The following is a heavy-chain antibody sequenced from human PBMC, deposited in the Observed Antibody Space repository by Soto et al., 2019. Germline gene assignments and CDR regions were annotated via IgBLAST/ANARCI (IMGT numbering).Heavy chain of an antibody. CDR2: ISYDGSNK. CDR1: GFTFSSYG. J-gene: IGHJ4*02. V-gene: IGHV3-30*03. CDR3: ARATVAGRKNYYFGY. Sequence: PGGSLRLSCAASGFTFSSYGMHWVRQAPGKGLEWVAVISYDGSNKYYADSVKGRFTISRDNSKNTLYLQMNSLRAEDTAVYYCARATVAGRKNYYFGYWGQGTLVTVSS. D-gene: IGHD6-19*01.